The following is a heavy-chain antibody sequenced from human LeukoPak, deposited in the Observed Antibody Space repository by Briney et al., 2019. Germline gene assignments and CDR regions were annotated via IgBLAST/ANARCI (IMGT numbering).Heavy chain of an antibody. D-gene: IGHD3-10*01. J-gene: IGHJ5*02. CDR3: AIVLRGAVSSNWFDP. CDR2: ISDSGST. V-gene: IGHV4-59*01. Sequence: SETLSLTCTVSGGSINGYFWTWIRRPPGKGLEWIGYISDSGSTNYNPSLKSRATLSVDSSDTEFSLRLNSVTAADTAVYSCAIVLRGAVSSNWFDPWGQGTPVSVSS. CDR1: GGSINGYF.